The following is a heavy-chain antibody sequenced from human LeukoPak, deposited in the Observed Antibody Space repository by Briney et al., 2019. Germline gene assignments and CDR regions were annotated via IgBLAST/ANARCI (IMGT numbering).Heavy chain of an antibody. V-gene: IGHV1-46*01. CDR1: GYTFTSYY. D-gene: IGHD3-3*01. CDR3: ARVGGERFLEWLTHLDY. CDR2: INPSGGST. J-gene: IGHJ4*02. Sequence: ASVKVSCKASGYTFTSYYMHWVRQAPGQGLEWMGIINPSGGSTSYAQKFQGRVIMTRDTSTSTVYMELSSLRSEDTAVYYCARVGGERFLEWLTHLDYWGQGTLVTVSS.